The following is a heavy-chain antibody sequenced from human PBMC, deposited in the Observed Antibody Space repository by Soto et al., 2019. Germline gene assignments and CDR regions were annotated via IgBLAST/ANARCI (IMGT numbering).Heavy chain of an antibody. D-gene: IGHD5-12*01. V-gene: IGHV3-23*01. CDR3: AKDLNMVATSPNH. CDR1: GFTFSRYA. Sequence: EVQVLESGGGLVQPGGSLRLSCAASGFTFSRYAMSWVRQAPGKGLEWVSAISGSGGSTYYADSVKGRFTIARDNSKNTLYLQMNSLRAEDTAIYYCAKDLNMVATSPNHWGQGTLVTVSS. CDR2: ISGSGGST. J-gene: IGHJ5*02.